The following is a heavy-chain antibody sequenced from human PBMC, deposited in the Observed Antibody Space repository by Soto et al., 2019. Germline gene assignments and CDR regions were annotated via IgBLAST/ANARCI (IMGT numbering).Heavy chain of an antibody. V-gene: IGHV4-34*01. CDR1: GGSFSGYY. Sequence: PSETLSLTCAVYGGSFSGYYWSWIRQPPGKGLEWIGEINHSGSTNYNPSLKSRVTISVDTSKNQFSLKLSSVTAAETAVYYCARGRGSGWHNMRYYFDYWGQGTLVTVSS. J-gene: IGHJ4*02. CDR2: INHSGST. CDR3: ARGRGSGWHNMRYYFDY. D-gene: IGHD6-19*01.